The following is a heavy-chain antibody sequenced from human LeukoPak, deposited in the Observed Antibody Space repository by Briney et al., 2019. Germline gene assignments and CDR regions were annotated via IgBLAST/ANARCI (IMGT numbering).Heavy chain of an antibody. CDR1: GGSISSGSYY. J-gene: IGHJ4*02. V-gene: IGHV4-61*02. D-gene: IGHD3/OR15-3a*01. CDR3: ARVGYDFWSGPRIDY. CDR2: IYTSGST. Sequence: SQTLSLTCTVSGGSISSGSYYWSWIRQPAGKGLEWIGRIYTSGSTNYNPSLKSRVTISVDTSKNQFSLKLSSVTAADTAVYYCARVGYDFWSGPRIDYWGQGTLVTVSS.